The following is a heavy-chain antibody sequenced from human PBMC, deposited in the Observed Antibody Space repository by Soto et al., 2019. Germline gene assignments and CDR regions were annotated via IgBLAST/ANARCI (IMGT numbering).Heavy chain of an antibody. Sequence: QVQLVESGGGVVQPGRSLRLSCAASGFTFSSYAMHWVRQAPGKGLEWVAVISYDGSNKYYADSVKGRFTISRDNSKNTLYLQMNSLRAEDTAVYYCARDRLRKWVENLDYAGLGIWGQGTMVTVSS. D-gene: IGHD4-17*01. V-gene: IGHV3-30-3*01. CDR3: ARDRLRKWVENLDYAGLGI. CDR1: GFTFSSYA. CDR2: ISYDGSNK. J-gene: IGHJ3*02.